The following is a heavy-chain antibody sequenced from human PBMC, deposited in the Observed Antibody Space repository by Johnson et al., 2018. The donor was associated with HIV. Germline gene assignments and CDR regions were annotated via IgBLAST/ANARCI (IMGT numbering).Heavy chain of an antibody. CDR3: ARELVRYAFDI. Sequence: VQLVESGGGLIQAGGSLRLSCAVSGFSVSTNYMNWVRQAPGKGLEWVAFIRYDGSNKYYADSVKGRFTISRDNAKNSLYLQMNSLRAEDTAVYYCARELVRYAFDIWGQGTMVTVSS. D-gene: IGHD3-9*01. V-gene: IGHV3-30*02. CDR2: IRYDGSNK. CDR1: GFSVSTNY. J-gene: IGHJ3*02.